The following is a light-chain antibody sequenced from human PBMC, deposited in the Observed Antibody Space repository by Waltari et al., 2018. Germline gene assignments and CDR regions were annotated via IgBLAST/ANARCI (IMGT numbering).Light chain of an antibody. J-gene: IGLJ2*01. CDR1: SGHSSYA. V-gene: IGLV4-69*01. CDR2: LNSDGSH. Sequence: QPELTQSPSASASLGASVKLTCILSSGHSSYAIAWHQQHPQKGPRYLMKLNSDGSHNKGDGIPDRFSGSSSGAERYLTISSLQSEDEADYYCQTWGTGTHVVFGGGTKLTVL. CDR3: QTWGTGTHVV.